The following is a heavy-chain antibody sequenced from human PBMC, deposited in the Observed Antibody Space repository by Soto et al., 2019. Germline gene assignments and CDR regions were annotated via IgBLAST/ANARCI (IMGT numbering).Heavy chain of an antibody. CDR2: IYYSGST. CDR1: GGSISSSSYY. J-gene: IGHJ3*02. Sequence: QLQLQESGPGLVKPSETLSLTCTVSGGSISSSSYYWGWIRQPPGKGLEWIGSIYYSGSTYYNPTLKSRVTISVDTSKNQFSLKLSSVTAADTAVYYCARQPKDAFDIWGQGTMVTVSS. CDR3: ARQPKDAFDI. V-gene: IGHV4-39*01.